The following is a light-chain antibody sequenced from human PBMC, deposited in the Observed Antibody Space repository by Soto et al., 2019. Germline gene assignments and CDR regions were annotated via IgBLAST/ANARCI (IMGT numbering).Light chain of an antibody. CDR3: QQYNNWPRT. V-gene: IGKV3-15*01. J-gene: IGKJ1*01. Sequence: VMTQSPATLSVSPGERATLSCRASQSVSSNLAWYQQKPGQAPRLLIYGASTRATGIPARFSGSGSGTEFTLTISSLQSEDFAVYYCQQYNNWPRTFGQGTKVDIK. CDR2: GAS. CDR1: QSVSSN.